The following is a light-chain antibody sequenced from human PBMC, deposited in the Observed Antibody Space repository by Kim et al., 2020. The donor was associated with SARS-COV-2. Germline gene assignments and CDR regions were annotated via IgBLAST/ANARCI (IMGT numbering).Light chain of an antibody. CDR2: AAS. CDR1: RSISSY. V-gene: IGKV1-39*01. J-gene: IGKJ4*01. CDR3: QQTYDTPRT. Sequence: DIQMTQSPSSLPASVGDRVTITCRASRSISSYLNWYQQKPGKAPRLLIYAASSLQTGVPSRFGGSGSGADFTLTIASLQPEDFATYYCQQTYDTPRTFGGGTKVDIK.